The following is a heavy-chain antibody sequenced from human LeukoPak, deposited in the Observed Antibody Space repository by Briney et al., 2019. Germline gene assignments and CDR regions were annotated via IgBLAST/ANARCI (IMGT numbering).Heavy chain of an antibody. CDR2: VRYTGTP. CDR3: ARHVAPDMDYFDY. D-gene: IGHD2-15*01. Sequence: SETLSLTCTVSGASITGYYWTWIRQSPGKRPEWLAYVRYTGTPNYNPSLRSRLTILVDTSKNQFSLKLTSVTAADTAVYYCARHVAPDMDYFDYWGPGTLVTVS. CDR1: GASITGYY. V-gene: IGHV4-59*08. J-gene: IGHJ4*02.